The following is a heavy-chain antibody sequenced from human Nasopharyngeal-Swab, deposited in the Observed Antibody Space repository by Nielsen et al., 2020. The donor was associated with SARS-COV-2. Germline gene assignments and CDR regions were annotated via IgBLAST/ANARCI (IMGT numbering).Heavy chain of an antibody. J-gene: IGHJ6*02. CDR1: GFTFSSYA. D-gene: IGHD3-22*01. CDR3: ARDGHDSSGYYYFVLAGMDV. V-gene: IGHV3-30-3*01. CDR2: ISYDGSNK. Sequence: GESLKISCAASGFTFSSYAMHWVRQAPGKGLEWVAVISYDGSNKYYADSVKGRFTISRDNSKNTLYLQMNSLRAEDTAVYYCARDGHDSSGYYYFVLAGMDVWGQGTTVTVSS.